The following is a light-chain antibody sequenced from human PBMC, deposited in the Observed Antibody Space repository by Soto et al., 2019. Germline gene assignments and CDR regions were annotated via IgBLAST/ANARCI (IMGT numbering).Light chain of an antibody. CDR1: QSVASGY. J-gene: IGKJ1*01. V-gene: IGKV3-20*01. CDR3: HQYGSSPWT. Sequence: EIVVTQSPGTLSLSPGERATLSCRASQSVASGYLAWYQQKPGQAPRLLIFGASGRATRLPVRFSGSRSGTDFTLTISRLDPEDFAVYYCHQYGSSPWTFGQGTKVEIK. CDR2: GAS.